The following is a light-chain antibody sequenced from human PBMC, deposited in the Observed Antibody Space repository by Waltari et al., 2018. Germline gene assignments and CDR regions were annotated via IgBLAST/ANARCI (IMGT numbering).Light chain of an antibody. Sequence: QTVVTQEPSFSVSPGGTVTLTCALSSGSVFTTYYPSWYQQTPGQAPRPLIFSTNTRSSGVPDRFSGSILDNKAALTITGAQADDESDYYCVLYMGSGIWVFGGGTKLTVL. CDR3: VLYMGSGIWV. J-gene: IGLJ3*02. V-gene: IGLV8-61*01. CDR1: SGSVFTTYY. CDR2: STN.